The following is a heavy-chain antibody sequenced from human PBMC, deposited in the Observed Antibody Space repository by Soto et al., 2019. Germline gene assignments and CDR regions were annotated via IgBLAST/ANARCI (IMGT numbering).Heavy chain of an antibody. J-gene: IGHJ4*02. CDR2: IIPIIRVT. V-gene: IGHV1-69*17. CDR3: ATESLGAKGADH. CDR1: GDTFNSYL. Sequence: QVQLVQSGAEVKRPGSSVKVSCESSGDTFNSYLISSVRQAPGQGLEWMGGIIPIIRVTHYAQRFQGRVTISALSSTGTAYMELTNLGFEDTALYYCATESLGAKGADHWGQGTLVIVSS. D-gene: IGHD7-27*01.